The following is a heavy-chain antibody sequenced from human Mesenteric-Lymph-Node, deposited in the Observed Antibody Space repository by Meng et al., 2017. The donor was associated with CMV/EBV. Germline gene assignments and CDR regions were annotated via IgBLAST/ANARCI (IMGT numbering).Heavy chain of an antibody. CDR2: IYSGGST. Sequence: GESLKISCASSGFTVSSNYMSWVRQAPGKGLQWVAGIYSGGSTYYADYVKGRFTISRDNSKNTLYLQRNSLRAEDTAVYYCARESRSVLRYSWGAFDIWGQGTMVTVSS. CDR1: GFTVSSNY. CDR3: ARESRSVLRYSWGAFDI. D-gene: IGHD3-9*01. J-gene: IGHJ3*02. V-gene: IGHV3-66*01.